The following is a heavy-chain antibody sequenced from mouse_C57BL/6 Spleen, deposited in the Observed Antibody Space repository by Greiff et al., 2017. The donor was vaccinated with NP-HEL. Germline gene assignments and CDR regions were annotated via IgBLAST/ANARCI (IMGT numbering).Heavy chain of an antibody. J-gene: IGHJ3*01. CDR2: ISSGSSTI. Sequence: EVQLVESGGGLVKPGGSLKLSCVASGFTFSDYGMHWVRQAPEKGLEWVAYISSGSSTIYYADTVKGRFTISRDNAKNTLFLQMTSLRSEDTAMYYWARGGARGFAYWGQGTLVTVSA. CDR3: ARGGARGFAY. CDR1: GFTFSDYG. V-gene: IGHV5-17*01.